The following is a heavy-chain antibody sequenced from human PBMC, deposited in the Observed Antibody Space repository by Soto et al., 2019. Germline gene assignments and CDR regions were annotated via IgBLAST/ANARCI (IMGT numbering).Heavy chain of an antibody. V-gene: IGHV3-48*02. J-gene: IGHJ5*02. CDR1: GFTFSSYS. CDR3: ARGGHRDIAARPGLYNWFDP. CDR2: ISSSSSTI. Sequence: EVQLVESGGGLVQPGGSLRLSCAASGFTFSSYSMNWVRQAPGKGLEWVSYISSSSSTIYYADSVKGRFTISRDNAKNSLYLQMNSLRDEDTAVYYCARGGHRDIAARPGLYNWFDPWGQGTLVTVSS. D-gene: IGHD6-6*01.